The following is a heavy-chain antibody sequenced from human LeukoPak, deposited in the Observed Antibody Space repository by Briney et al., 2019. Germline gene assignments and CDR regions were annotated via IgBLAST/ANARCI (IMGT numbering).Heavy chain of an antibody. D-gene: IGHD4-17*01. V-gene: IGHV3-23*01. CDR1: GFTFSSYA. J-gene: IGHJ3*02. CDR3: AREGYGDLAFDI. CDR2: ISGSGGST. Sequence: SGGSLRLSCAASGFTFSSYAMSWVRQAPGKGLEWVSAISGSGGSTYYADSVKGRFTISRDNSKNTLYLQMNSLRAEDTAVYYCAREGYGDLAFDIWGQGTMVTVSS.